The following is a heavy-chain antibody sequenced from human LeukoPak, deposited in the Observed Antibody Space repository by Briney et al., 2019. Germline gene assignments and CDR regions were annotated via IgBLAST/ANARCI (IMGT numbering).Heavy chain of an antibody. CDR2: IYQSGST. V-gene: IGHV4-4*02. CDR3: ARSYGSLEEGMWFDP. Sequence: SGTLSLTCAVSGGTISSSNWWSWVRQPPGKGLEWIGEIYQSGSTNCNPSLRSRVTISVDKSKNQFSLKLTSVTAADTAVYYCARSYGSLEEGMWFDPWGQGTLVTVSS. CDR1: GGTISSSNW. J-gene: IGHJ5*02. D-gene: IGHD3-10*01.